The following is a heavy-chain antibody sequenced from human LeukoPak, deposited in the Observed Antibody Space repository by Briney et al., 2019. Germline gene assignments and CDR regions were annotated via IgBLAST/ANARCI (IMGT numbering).Heavy chain of an antibody. Sequence: SETLSLTCTVSGGSISSHYWSWIRQPPGKGLEWIGYIYYSGSTNYNPSLKSRVTISVDTSKNQFSLKLSSVTAADTAVYYCAREGVTDGGNSDAFDIWGQGTMVTVSS. CDR1: GGSISSHY. CDR3: AREGVTDGGNSDAFDI. J-gene: IGHJ3*02. V-gene: IGHV4-59*11. D-gene: IGHD4-23*01. CDR2: IYYSGST.